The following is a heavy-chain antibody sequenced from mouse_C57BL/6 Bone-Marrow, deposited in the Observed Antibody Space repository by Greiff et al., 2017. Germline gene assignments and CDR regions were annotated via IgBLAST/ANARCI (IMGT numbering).Heavy chain of an antibody. CDR2: IDPDTGGT. Sequence: VQLKQSGAELVRPGASVTLSCKASGYTFTDYEMHWVKQTPVHGLEWIGAIDPDTGGTAYNQKFKGKAILTADKSSSTAYMELSSLTSEDSAVYYSTRYGYDVWFAYWGQGTLVTVSA. CDR3: TRYGYDVWFAY. D-gene: IGHD2-2*01. CDR1: GYTFTDYE. J-gene: IGHJ3*01. V-gene: IGHV1-15*01.